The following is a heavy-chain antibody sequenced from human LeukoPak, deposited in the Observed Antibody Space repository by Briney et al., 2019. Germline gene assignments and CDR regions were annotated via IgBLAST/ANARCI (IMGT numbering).Heavy chain of an antibody. CDR3: ARDQGYYMDV. V-gene: IGHV3-48*01. CDR1: GFTFSSYS. CDR2: ISRGSSTT. Sequence: GGSLRLSCAASGFTFSSYSLNWVRQAPGKGLEWVSYISRGSSTTHYADSVKGRFTISRDIAKNSLSLQMNSLRAEDTAVYYCARDQGYYMDVWGKGTTVTVSS. J-gene: IGHJ6*03.